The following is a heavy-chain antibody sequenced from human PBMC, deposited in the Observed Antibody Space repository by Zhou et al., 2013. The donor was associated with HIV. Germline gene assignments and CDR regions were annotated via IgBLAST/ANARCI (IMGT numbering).Heavy chain of an antibody. CDR2: ISPYDGDT. Sequence: QVQLMQSGAEVKKPGASVKVSCKASGYTFTSFGISWVRQAPGQGLEWMAWISPYDGDTNYAQKFQGRVTLTTDTSTSTAYMELRSLRSDDTAIYYCARTAQYYDFWSGYSTGTNSNYFDFWGQGTLVTVSS. CDR3: ARTAQYYDFWSGYSTGTNSNYFDF. CDR1: GYTFTSFG. D-gene: IGHD3-3*01. V-gene: IGHV1-18*01. J-gene: IGHJ4*02.